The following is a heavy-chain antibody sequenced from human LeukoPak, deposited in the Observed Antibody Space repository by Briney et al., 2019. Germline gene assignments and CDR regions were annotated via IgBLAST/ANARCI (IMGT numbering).Heavy chain of an antibody. CDR2: IYYRGST. V-gene: IGHV4-39*01. Sequence: SETLSLTCTVSSGPLSSINYYCESPRQPPGRVLWRIRSIYYRGSTCYNPYHKSRVTISVDTSKNQFSLKLSSVTAADTAVYYCARQGYYYETSGYSPFDYWGQGTVVTVSS. CDR1: SGPLSSINYY. J-gene: IGHJ4*02. CDR3: ARQGYYYETSGYSPFDY. D-gene: IGHD3-22*01.